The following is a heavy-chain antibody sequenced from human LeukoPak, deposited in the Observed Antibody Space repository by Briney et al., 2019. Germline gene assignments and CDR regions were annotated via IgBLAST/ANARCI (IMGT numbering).Heavy chain of an antibody. J-gene: IGHJ3*02. CDR3: ARDHGGSGWPRGAFDI. V-gene: IGHV3-7*01. Sequence: GGSLRLSCAASGFIFENYWMSWVRQAPGKGLEWVANIKKEDGSNKYYADSVKGRFTISRDNSKNTLYLQMNSLRAEDTAVYYCARDHGGSGWPRGAFDIWGQGTMVTVSS. D-gene: IGHD6-19*01. CDR2: IKKEDGSNK. CDR1: GFIFENYW.